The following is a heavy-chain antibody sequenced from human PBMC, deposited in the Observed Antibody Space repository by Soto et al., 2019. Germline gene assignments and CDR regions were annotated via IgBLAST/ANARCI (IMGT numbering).Heavy chain of an antibody. J-gene: IGHJ4*02. CDR2: IDPSDSYT. Sequence: GESLKISCKGSGYSFTNYWISWVRQMPGKGLEWMARIDPSDSYTFYSPSFQGHVTISADKSISTAYLQWSSLKASDTAIYYCARQWTSSGSFRFVDNWGQGTLVTVSS. CDR3: ARQWTSSGSFRFVDN. D-gene: IGHD1-26*01. V-gene: IGHV5-10-1*01. CDR1: GYSFTNYW.